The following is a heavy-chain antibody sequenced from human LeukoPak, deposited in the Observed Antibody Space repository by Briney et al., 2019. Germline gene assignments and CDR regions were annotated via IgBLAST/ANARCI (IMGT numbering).Heavy chain of an antibody. D-gene: IGHD1-7*01. V-gene: IGHV3-15*01. CDR2: IKSKTDGGTT. CDR3: TTVGGGITGTTIGY. CDR1: XXTXSNAW. J-gene: IGHJ4*02. Sequence: XCAXSXXTXSNAWMSWVRQAPGKGLEWVGRIKSKTDGGTTDYAAPVKGRFTISRGDSKNTLYLQMNSLKTEDTAVYYCTTVGGGITGTTIGYWGQGTLVTVSS.